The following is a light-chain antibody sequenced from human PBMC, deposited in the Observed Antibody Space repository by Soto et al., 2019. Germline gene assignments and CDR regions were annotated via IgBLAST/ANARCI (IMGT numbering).Light chain of an antibody. V-gene: IGKV3-15*01. CDR1: QSLSSN. CDR2: GAS. J-gene: IGKJ1*01. Sequence: EIVMTQSPATLSVSPGERATLSCRASQSLSSNLAWYQQKPGQAPRLLIYGASTRATAIPARFRGSGSGTEFTLTISSLQSEDSAVYYCQQYHHSRTFGQGTKVEIK. CDR3: QQYHHSRT.